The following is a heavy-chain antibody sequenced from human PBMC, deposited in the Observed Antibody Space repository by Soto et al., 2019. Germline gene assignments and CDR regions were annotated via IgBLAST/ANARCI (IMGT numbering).Heavy chain of an antibody. CDR3: AKDNYYDSSGYYDY. J-gene: IGHJ4*02. CDR1: GFTFSSYA. V-gene: IGHV3-23*01. D-gene: IGHD3-22*01. Sequence: GGSLRLSCAASGFTFSSYAMSWVRQAPGKGLEWVSAISGSGGSTYYADSVKGRFTISRDNSRNTLYLQMNSLRAEDTAVYYCAKDNYYDSSGYYDYWGQGTLVTVSS. CDR2: ISGSGGST.